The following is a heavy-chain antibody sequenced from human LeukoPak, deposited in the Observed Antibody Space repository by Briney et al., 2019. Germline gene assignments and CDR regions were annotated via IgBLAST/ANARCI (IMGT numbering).Heavy chain of an antibody. CDR1: GFTFSSYA. Sequence: GGSLRLSCAASGFTFSSYAMSWVRQASGKGLEWVGRIRSKVNSYATAYAASVKGRFTISRDDSKNTAYLQMNSLKTEDTAVYYCTSRIVGATIFYDYWGQGTLVTVSS. CDR3: TSRIVGATIFYDY. J-gene: IGHJ4*02. V-gene: IGHV3-73*01. CDR2: IRSKVNSYAT. D-gene: IGHD1-26*01.